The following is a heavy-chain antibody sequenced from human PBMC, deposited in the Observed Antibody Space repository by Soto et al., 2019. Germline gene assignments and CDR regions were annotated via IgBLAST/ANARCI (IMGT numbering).Heavy chain of an antibody. D-gene: IGHD2-15*01. CDR1: GHRFSNYR. CDR2: TSTNNDDR. CDR3: ARERYVASRHSQYDS. J-gene: IGHJ4*02. Sequence: QVQLVQSGPEVKEPGASVKVSCKAPGHRFSNYRINWVRQAPGQGLEWMGWTSTNNDDRNYAQKFQGRVTFTTHTSTSTDYMELRSLISDDTAVYFCARERYVASRHSQYDSWGQGTQVHVSS. V-gene: IGHV1-18*04.